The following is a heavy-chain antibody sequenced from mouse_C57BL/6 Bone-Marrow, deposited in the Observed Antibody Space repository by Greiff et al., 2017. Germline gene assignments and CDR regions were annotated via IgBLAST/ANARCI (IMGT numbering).Heavy chain of an antibody. CDR1: GYTFTSYW. CDR2: IHPKSGST. J-gene: IGHJ3*01. CDR3: ARRGAY. Sequence: QVQLQQPGAELVKPGASVKLSCKASGYTFTSYWMHWVKQRPGQGLEWIGMIHPKSGSTNYNEKFKSKATLTVEKSSSTAYMQLSSLTSEDSAVYYCARRGAYWGQGTLVTVSA. V-gene: IGHV1-64*01.